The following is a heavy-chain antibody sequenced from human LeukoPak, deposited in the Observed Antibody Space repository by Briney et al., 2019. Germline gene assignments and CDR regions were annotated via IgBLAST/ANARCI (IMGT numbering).Heavy chain of an antibody. Sequence: SETLSLTCTVSGGSFSSGSYYWSWIRQPPGKGLEWIGYIYYSGSTNYNPSLKSRVTISVDTSKNQFSLKLGSVTAADTAVYYCARLIYTNDAFDIWGQGTMVTVSS. CDR1: GGSFSSGSYY. CDR3: ARLIYTNDAFDI. CDR2: IYYSGST. J-gene: IGHJ3*02. V-gene: IGHV4-61*01. D-gene: IGHD3-16*01.